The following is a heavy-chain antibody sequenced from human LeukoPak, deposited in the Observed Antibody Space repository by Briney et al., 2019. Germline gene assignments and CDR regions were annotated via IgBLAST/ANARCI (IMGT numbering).Heavy chain of an antibody. D-gene: IGHD6-19*01. CDR2: IYPGDSDT. Sequence: GESLKISCKGSGYSFTTYWIGWVRQMPGKGLEGMGSIYPGDSDTRYSPSFQGQVTISADKSISTAYLQWSSLKASDTAMYYCARHKGPTYSSAPFDYWGQGTLVTVSS. J-gene: IGHJ4*02. CDR3: ARHKGPTYSSAPFDY. V-gene: IGHV5-51*01. CDR1: GYSFTTYW.